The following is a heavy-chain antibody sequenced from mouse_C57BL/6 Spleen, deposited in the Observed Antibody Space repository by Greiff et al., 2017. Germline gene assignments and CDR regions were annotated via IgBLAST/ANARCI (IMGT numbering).Heavy chain of an antibody. D-gene: IGHD1-3*01. CDR3: ARGLKGY. CDR2: IYPGSGST. J-gene: IGHJ2*01. Sequence: QVHVKQPGAELVKPGASVKMSCKASGYTFTSYWITWVKQRPGQGLEWIGDIYPGSGSTNYNEKFKSKATLTVDTSSSTAYMQLSSLTSEDSAVYYCARGLKGYWGQGTTLTVSS. V-gene: IGHV1-55*01. CDR1: GYTFTSYW.